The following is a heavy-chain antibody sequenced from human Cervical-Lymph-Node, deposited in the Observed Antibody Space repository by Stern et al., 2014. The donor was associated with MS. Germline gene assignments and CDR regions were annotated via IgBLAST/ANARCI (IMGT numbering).Heavy chain of an antibody. J-gene: IGHJ4*02. CDR1: GGTFSNYA. CDR2: IIPIFDIV. D-gene: IGHD3-22*01. Sequence: QMQLVQSGAEVKKPASSVTVSCKASGGTFSNYATSWVRKVPGQGLEWVGGIIPIFDIVHSAQQFQGRVTIAADESTSTAYMEVNSLTHEDTAVYYCARASLTSGYYYSHLAYWGQGTLVTVSS. CDR3: ARASLTSGYYYSHLAY. V-gene: IGHV1-69*01.